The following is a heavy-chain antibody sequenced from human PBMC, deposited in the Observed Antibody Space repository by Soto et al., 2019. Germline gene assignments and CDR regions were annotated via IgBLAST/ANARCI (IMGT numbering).Heavy chain of an antibody. CDR3: ARGAIFGVVPPDY. CDR2: TYYRSKWYN. J-gene: IGHJ4*02. Sequence: HSLSLTFAISGDSFSSNTAAWNWIRQSPSRGLEWLGRTYYRSKWYNDYAVSVKSRITINPDTSKNQFSLQLNSVTPEDTAVYYCARGAIFGVVPPDYWGQGTLVTGSS. CDR1: GDSFSSNTAA. V-gene: IGHV6-1*01. D-gene: IGHD3-3*01.